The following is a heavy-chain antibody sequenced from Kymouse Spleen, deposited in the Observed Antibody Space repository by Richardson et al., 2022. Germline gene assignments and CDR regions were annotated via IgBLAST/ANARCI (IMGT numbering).Heavy chain of an antibody. CDR3: ARDRVAARWFDP. CDR2: IYYSGST. V-gene: IGHV4-61*01. J-gene: IGHJ5*02. CDR1: GGSVSSGSYY. Sequence: QVQLQESGPGLVKPSETLSLTCTVSGGSVSSGSYYWSWIRQPPGKGLEWIGYIYYSGSTNYNPSLKSRVTISVDTSKNQFSLKLSSVTAADTAVYYCARDRVAARWFDPWGQGTLVTVSS. D-gene: IGHD6-6*01.